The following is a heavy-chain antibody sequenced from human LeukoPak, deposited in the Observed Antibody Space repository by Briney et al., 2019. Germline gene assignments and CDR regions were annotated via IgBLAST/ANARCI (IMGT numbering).Heavy chain of an antibody. V-gene: IGHV4-4*07. CDR1: GGSISSYY. D-gene: IGHD5-24*01. Sequence: SETLSLTCTVSGGSISSYYWSWIRQPAGKGLEWIGRIYTSGSTNYNPSLKSRVTMSVDTSKNQFSLKLSSVTAADTAVYYCARDTSPVMAADAFDIWGQGTMVTVSS. CDR2: IYTSGST. J-gene: IGHJ3*02. CDR3: ARDTSPVMAADAFDI.